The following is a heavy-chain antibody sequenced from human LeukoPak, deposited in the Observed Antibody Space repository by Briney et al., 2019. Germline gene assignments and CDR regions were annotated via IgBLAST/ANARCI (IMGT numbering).Heavy chain of an antibody. CDR3: ARASGTEGDYYYYYYMDV. CDR1: GYTFTNYA. J-gene: IGHJ6*03. V-gene: IGHV1-69*13. Sequence: SVKVSCKASGYTFTNYAISWVRQAPGQGLEWMGGIIPIFGTANYAQEFQGRVTITADESTSTAYMELSSLRSEDTAVYYCARASGTEGDYYYYYYMDVWGKGTTVTVSS. CDR2: IIPIFGTA. D-gene: IGHD1-26*01.